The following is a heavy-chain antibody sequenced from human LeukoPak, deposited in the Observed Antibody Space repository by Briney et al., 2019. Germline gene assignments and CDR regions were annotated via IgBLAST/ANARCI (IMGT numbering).Heavy chain of an antibody. Sequence: SETLSLTCTVSGGSISSYYWSWIRQPAGKGLEWIGRIYTSGSTNYNPSLKSRVTMSVDTSKNQFSLKLSSVTAADTAVYYCARDLSSSWYYWSWFDPWGQGTLVTVSS. CDR3: ARDLSSSWYYWSWFDP. D-gene: IGHD6-13*01. J-gene: IGHJ5*02. CDR1: GGSISSYY. V-gene: IGHV4-4*07. CDR2: IYTSGST.